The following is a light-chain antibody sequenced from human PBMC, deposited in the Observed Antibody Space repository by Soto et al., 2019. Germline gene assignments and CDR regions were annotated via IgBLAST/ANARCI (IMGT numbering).Light chain of an antibody. V-gene: IGKV1-5*03. CDR3: QHYNSYSEA. CDR2: KAS. J-gene: IGKJ1*01. CDR1: QSITGW. Sequence: DIQMTQSPSTLSASIGDRVTITCRASQSITGWVAWYQQKPGKAPKLLIYKASTLKSGVPSRFSGSGSGTEFTLTISSLQPDDFATYYCQHYNSYSEAFGQGTKVELK.